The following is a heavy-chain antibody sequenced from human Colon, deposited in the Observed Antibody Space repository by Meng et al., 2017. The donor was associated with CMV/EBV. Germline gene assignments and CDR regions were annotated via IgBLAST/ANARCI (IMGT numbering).Heavy chain of an antibody. D-gene: IGHD4-17*01. Sequence: GGSLRLSCAASGFTFSSYAMHWVRQAPGKGPEWVSAIRGSGDKTSYADSVTGRFSISRDNSKNTLFLQMNGLRAEDTAIYYCAPVGGWDTGTPTTLITWGQGTLVTVSS. CDR1: GFTFSSYA. V-gene: IGHV3-23*01. J-gene: IGHJ5*02. CDR2: IRGSGDKT. CDR3: APVGGWDTGTPTTLIT.